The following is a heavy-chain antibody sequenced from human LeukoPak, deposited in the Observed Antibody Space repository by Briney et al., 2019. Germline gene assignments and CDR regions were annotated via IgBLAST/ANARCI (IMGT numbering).Heavy chain of an antibody. J-gene: IGHJ3*02. CDR1: GFTLSDAW. D-gene: IGHD2-15*01. Sequence: PGGSLTLSCVASGFTLSDAWMSWVRQAPGKGLEWVARIRSRTEEGTAEYAAPVKGRFTISRDDSENTLSLQMNSMKSEDTAVYYCSTDYCSDGSCPGAFDMWGQGTMVTVSS. CDR3: STDYCSDGSCPGAFDM. V-gene: IGHV3-15*01. CDR2: IRSRTEEGTA.